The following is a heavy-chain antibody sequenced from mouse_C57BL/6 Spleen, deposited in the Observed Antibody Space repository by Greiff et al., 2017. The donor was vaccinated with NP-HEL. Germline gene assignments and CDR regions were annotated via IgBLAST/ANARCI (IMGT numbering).Heavy chain of an antibody. D-gene: IGHD4-1*01. CDR3: ARKGTGTGDYFDY. CDR1: GYTFTSYW. V-gene: IGHV1-69*01. Sequence: VQLQQPGAELVMPGASVKLSCKASGYTFTSYWMHWVKQRPGQGLEWIGEIDPSDSYTNYNQKFKGKSTLTVDKSSSTAYMQLSSLTSEDSAVYYCARKGTGTGDYFDYWGQGTTLTVSS. CDR2: IDPSDSYT. J-gene: IGHJ2*01.